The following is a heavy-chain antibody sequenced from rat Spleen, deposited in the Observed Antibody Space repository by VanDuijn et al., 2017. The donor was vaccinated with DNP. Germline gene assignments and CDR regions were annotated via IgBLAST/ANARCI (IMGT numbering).Heavy chain of an antibody. J-gene: IGHJ2*01. CDR3: TRVIGTTYYGYYFDY. CDR1: GFTFSNYG. D-gene: IGHD1-5*01. Sequence: EVQLVESGGGLVQPGRSMKLSCAASGFTFSNYGMAWVRQAPTKGLEWVASISTGGGNTYYRDSVKGRFTISRDNAKNTQYLQMDSLRSEDTATYYCTRVIGTTYYGYYFDYWGQGVMVTVSS. CDR2: ISTGGGNT. V-gene: IGHV5S13*01.